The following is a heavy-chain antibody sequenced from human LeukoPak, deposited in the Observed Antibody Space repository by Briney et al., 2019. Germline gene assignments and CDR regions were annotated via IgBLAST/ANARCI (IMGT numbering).Heavy chain of an antibody. CDR1: GYTFTSYY. Sequence: PEASVKVSCKASGYTFTSYYMHWVRQAPGQGLEWMGWINPNSGGTNYAQKFQGRVTMTRDTSISTAYMELSRLRSDDTAVYYCHLAVAGTFENWFDPWGQGTLVTVSS. V-gene: IGHV1-2*02. CDR2: INPNSGGT. D-gene: IGHD6-19*01. J-gene: IGHJ5*02. CDR3: HLAVAGTFENWFDP.